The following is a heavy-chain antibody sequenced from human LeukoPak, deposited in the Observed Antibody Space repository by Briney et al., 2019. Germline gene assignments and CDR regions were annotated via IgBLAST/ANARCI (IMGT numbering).Heavy chain of an antibody. CDR1: GFTFSSYS. J-gene: IGHJ3*02. CDR2: ISSTSSYI. V-gene: IGHV3-21*01. Sequence: RPGGSLRLSCAASGFTFSSYSMNWVRQAPGKGLEWVSSISSTSSYIYYADSVKGRFTISRDNAKNTLFLQMNSLRAEDTAVYYCARAGGYGGNSYALDIWGQGTMVTVSS. D-gene: IGHD4-23*01. CDR3: ARAGGYGGNSYALDI.